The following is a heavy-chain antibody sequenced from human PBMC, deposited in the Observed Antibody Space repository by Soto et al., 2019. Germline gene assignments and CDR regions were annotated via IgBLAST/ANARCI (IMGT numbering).Heavy chain of an antibody. Sequence: ASVKVSCKASGYTFTSYDINWVRQATGQGLEWMGWMNPNSGNTGYAQKFQGRVTMTRSTSISTAYMELSSLRSEDTAVCYCARGGYYYDSSAYYRPFDYWGQGTLVTVSS. CDR1: GYTFTSYD. CDR3: ARGGYYYDSSAYYRPFDY. J-gene: IGHJ4*02. D-gene: IGHD3-22*01. V-gene: IGHV1-8*01. CDR2: MNPNSGNT.